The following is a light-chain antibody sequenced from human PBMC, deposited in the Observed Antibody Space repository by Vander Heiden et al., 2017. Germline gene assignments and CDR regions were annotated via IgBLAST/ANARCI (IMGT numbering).Light chain of an antibody. V-gene: IGKV1-33*01. Sequence: DIQMTQSSFSPSASVGDRVTITCQASQDISNYLNWYQHRPGKAPKLLIYDASNLDTGVPSRFSGSGSGTDFTFTISSLQPEDIATYYCQQYVDLPSYTFGQGTKLXIK. CDR2: DAS. CDR3: QQYVDLPSYT. CDR1: QDISNY. J-gene: IGKJ2*01.